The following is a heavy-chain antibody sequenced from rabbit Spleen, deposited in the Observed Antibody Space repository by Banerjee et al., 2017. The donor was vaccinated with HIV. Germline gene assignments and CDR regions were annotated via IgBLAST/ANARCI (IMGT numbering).Heavy chain of an antibody. Sequence: QSLEESGGDLVKPGASLTLTCTASGFTISSSYYMCWVRQAPGKGLEWIACIYGGRSGSPAYASWAKGRFTVSKTSSTTLTLQMTSLTAADPASYFCARDTGTSFSTYGMDLWGPGHPGHRL. D-gene: IGHD7-1*01. CDR2: IYGGRSGSP. J-gene: IGHJ6*01. CDR1: GFTISSSYY. CDR3: ARDTGTSFSTYGMDL. V-gene: IGHV1S40*01.